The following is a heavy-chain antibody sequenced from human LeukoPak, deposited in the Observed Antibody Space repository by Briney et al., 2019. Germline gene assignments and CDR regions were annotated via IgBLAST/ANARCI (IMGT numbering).Heavy chain of an antibody. Sequence: GGSLRLSCAASGFTFSPSGMNWVRQAPGKGLEWVAVISHDGGNKYYADSVRGRFTISRDNSKNTLCLQMNSLRAEDTAVYYCVSFYETYWGRGTLVTVSS. D-gene: IGHD2/OR15-2a*01. CDR3: VSFYETY. J-gene: IGHJ4*02. CDR1: GFTFSPSG. V-gene: IGHV3-30*03. CDR2: ISHDGGNK.